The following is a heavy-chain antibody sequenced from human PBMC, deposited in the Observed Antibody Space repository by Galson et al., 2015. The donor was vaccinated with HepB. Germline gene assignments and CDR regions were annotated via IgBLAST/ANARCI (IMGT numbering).Heavy chain of an antibody. CDR3: ARDLSSSSLDP. CDR2: ISGSGDKT. V-gene: IGHV3-23*01. Sequence: SLRLSCAASGFTFSTYAMNWVRQGPGKGLEWVSGISGSGDKTYYADSVKGRFTISRDNSKNTLYLQMNSLRAEDTAVYYCARDLSSSSLDPWGQGTLVTVSS. D-gene: IGHD6-13*01. J-gene: IGHJ5*02. CDR1: GFTFSTYA.